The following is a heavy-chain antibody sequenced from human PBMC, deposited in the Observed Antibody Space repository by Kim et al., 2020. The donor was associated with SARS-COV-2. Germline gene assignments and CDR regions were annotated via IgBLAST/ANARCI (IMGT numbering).Heavy chain of an antibody. V-gene: IGHV3-7*04. J-gene: IGHJ4*02. D-gene: IGHD6-13*01. CDR2: K. Sequence: KYYVDVVKGRFTISRDNAKNSLYLQMNSLRAEDTAVYYCARLGSSSWHFDYWGQGTLVTVSS. CDR3: ARLGSSSWHFDY.